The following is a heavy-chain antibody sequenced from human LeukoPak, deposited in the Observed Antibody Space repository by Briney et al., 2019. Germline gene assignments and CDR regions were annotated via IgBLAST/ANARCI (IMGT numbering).Heavy chain of an antibody. Sequence: ASVKVSCKASGYTFTSYGISSVRQAPGQGLEWMGWISAYNGNTNYAQKLQGRVTMTTDTSTSTAYMELRSLRSDDTAVYYCARGGCSSTSCYYFDYWGQGTLVTVSS. CDR2: ISAYNGNT. V-gene: IGHV1-18*01. CDR3: ARGGCSSTSCYYFDY. CDR1: GYTFTSYG. J-gene: IGHJ4*02. D-gene: IGHD2-2*01.